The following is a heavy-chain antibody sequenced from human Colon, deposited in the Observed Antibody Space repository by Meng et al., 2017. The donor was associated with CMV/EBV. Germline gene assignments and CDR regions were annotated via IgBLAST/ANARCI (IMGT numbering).Heavy chain of an antibody. Sequence: QVQLVQSGVEVKKPGTSVNLSCKASGYTFTGYWMHWVRQAPGQGLEWMGRIKPNTGDTNYAQKFQDRVTMTRDTSISTVYMEVNSLTSDDTAVYYCTREGFDYWGQGALVTVSS. CDR1: GYTFTGYW. V-gene: IGHV1-2*06. CDR3: TREGFDY. J-gene: IGHJ4*02. CDR2: IKPNTGDT.